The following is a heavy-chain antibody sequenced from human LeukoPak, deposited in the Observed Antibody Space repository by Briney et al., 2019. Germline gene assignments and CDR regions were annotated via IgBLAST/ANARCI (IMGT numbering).Heavy chain of an antibody. J-gene: IGHJ3*02. V-gene: IGHV3-74*01. Sequence: GGSLRLSCAVSGLTFSNYWMHWVRQAPGKGLVWVSRIYNDGSSTSYADSVKGRFTISRDNAKNSLYLQMNSLRAEDTAVYYCAKDLAPLQYDFWSGYYRDDAFDIWGQGTMVTVSS. CDR3: AKDLAPLQYDFWSGYYRDDAFDI. CDR1: GLTFSNYW. CDR2: IYNDGSST. D-gene: IGHD3-3*01.